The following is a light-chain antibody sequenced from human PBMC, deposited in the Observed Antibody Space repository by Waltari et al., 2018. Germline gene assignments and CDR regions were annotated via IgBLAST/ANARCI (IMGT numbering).Light chain of an antibody. CDR1: RSVLYSPNNKNY. V-gene: IGKV4-1*01. J-gene: IGKJ4*01. CDR2: WAS. CDR3: QQFYGSPFT. Sequence: DIVMTQSPASLAVSLAERAPINCTSSRSVLYSPNNKNYLSWYQQKPGQPPKLLIYWASTRESGVPDRFSGSGSGTDFTLTISSLQAEDVALYYCQQFYGSPFTFGGGTKVEIK.